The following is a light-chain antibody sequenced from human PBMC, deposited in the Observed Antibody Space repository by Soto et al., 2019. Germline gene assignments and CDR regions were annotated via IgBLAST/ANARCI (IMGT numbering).Light chain of an antibody. CDR3: QQRSNWPPRIT. V-gene: IGKV3-11*01. J-gene: IGKJ5*01. CDR1: QSVSSY. CDR2: DAS. Sequence: EIVLTQSPATLSLSPGERATLSCRASQSVSSYLAWYQQKPGQAPRFLIYDASNRATGIPARCSGSGSGTDFTLTISSLEPEDFAVYYCQQRSNWPPRITFGQGTRLEIK.